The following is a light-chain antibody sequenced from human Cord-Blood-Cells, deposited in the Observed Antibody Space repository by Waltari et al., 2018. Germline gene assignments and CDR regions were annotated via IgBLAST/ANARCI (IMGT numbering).Light chain of an antibody. CDR1: QSVSSY. CDR2: DAS. J-gene: IGKJ4*01. CDR3: QQRSNWPLT. Sequence: ELVLTQSPATLYLSPGETATLSCRASQSVSSYLAWYQQKPGQAPRLLIYDASNRATGIPARFSGSGSGTDFTLTISSLEPEDFAVYYCQQRSNWPLTFGGGTKVEIK. V-gene: IGKV3-11*01.